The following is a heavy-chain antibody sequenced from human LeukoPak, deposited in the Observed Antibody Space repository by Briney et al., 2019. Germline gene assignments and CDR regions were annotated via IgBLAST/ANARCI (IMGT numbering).Heavy chain of an antibody. CDR3: ATRGY. J-gene: IGHJ4*02. D-gene: IGHD3-10*01. CDR1: GGSISSDY. Sequence: SGTLSLTCTVSGGSISSDYWQWIRQPPGKGLEWIGYIYNSGSNNYNPSLKSRVTISIDTSKNQFSLKLTSVTAADTAVYYCATRGYWGQGTLVTVSS. CDR2: IYNSGSN. V-gene: IGHV4-59*08.